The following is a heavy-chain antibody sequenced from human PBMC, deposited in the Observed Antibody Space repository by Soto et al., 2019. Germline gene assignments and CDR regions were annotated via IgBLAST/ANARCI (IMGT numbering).Heavy chain of an antibody. CDR1: GFTFSGYY. V-gene: IGHV3-11*05. J-gene: IGHJ4*02. CDR2: IISSGDRT. D-gene: IGHD1-1*01. Sequence: QVQLVESGGGLVKPGGSLRLSCAASGFTFSGYYMTLIRQAPGKGLECISYIISSGDRTKYADSVTGRFTISRDNAKKSLYLQMNSPRAEDTAVYYCVRETAYHFDTWGQGSLVTVSS. CDR3: VRETAYHFDT.